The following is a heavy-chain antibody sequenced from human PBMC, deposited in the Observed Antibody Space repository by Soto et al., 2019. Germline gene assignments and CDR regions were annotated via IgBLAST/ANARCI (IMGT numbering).Heavy chain of an antibody. Sequence: EVQLVESGGVLVQPGGSLRLSCAASGFTFSSHWMHWVRQAPGKGLVRVSRINSDGSRINYADSVKGRLTISRDNAKNTVYLQMNSLRAEDTAVYICARGASGRYYMDVWGKGTTVTVSS. CDR1: GFTFSSHW. D-gene: IGHD3-10*01. CDR3: ARGASGRYYMDV. CDR2: INSDGSRI. V-gene: IGHV3-74*01. J-gene: IGHJ6*03.